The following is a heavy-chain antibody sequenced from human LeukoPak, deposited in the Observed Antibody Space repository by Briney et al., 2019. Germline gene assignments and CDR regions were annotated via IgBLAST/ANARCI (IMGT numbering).Heavy chain of an antibody. J-gene: IGHJ6*02. V-gene: IGHV3-23*01. CDR1: VFIVSNNP. CDR3: AKKEQVVGGSYYGLDV. CDR2: ISVSASST. Sequence: PGGSLRLSCAASVFIVSNNPMRWVRQARGKGQEWVSSISVSASSTYYADSVKGRFTLSRDISKNTLYLQMNSLRAEDTAVYYCAKKEQVVGGSYYGLDVWGQGTTVTVSS. D-gene: IGHD6-6*01.